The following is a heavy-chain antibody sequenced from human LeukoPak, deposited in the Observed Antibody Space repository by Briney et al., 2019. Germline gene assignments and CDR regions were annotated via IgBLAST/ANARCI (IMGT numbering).Heavy chain of an antibody. V-gene: IGHV3-23*01. J-gene: IGHJ4*02. D-gene: IGHD2-2*01. CDR2: ISGSGGST. CDR1: GFTFSSYA. CDR3: AKDLVVVPAAIYFDY. Sequence: GGSLRLSCAASGFTFSSYAMSWVRQAPGKGLEWGSAISGSGGSTYYADSVKGRFTISRDNSKNTLYLQMNSLRAEDTAVYYCAKDLVVVPAAIYFDYWGQGTLVTVSS.